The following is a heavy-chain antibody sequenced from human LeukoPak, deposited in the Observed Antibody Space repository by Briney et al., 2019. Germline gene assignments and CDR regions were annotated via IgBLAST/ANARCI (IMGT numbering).Heavy chain of an antibody. CDR1: GFTLSNYW. CDR2: INQGGSEK. J-gene: IGHJ4*02. V-gene: IGHV3-7*01. D-gene: IGHD3-10*01. CDR3: ARDAFASGSYNPFDN. Sequence: PGGSLRLSCAASGFTLSNYWISWVRQAPGKGLEWVANINQGGSEKFYVDSVKGRFTISRDNAKNSLYLQMNSLRAEDTAVYYCARDAFASGSYNPFDNWGQGTLVTVSS.